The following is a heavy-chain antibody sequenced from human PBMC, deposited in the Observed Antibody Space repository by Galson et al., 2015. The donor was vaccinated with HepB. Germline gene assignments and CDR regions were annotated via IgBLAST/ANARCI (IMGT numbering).Heavy chain of an antibody. V-gene: IGHV1-2*05. D-gene: IGHD3-10*01. Sequence: VSCKASGYSFPAYFIHWVRQAPGQGLEWMGRINPVSGDTNHAQKFQGRVTLTRDTSINTAYMELRRLRYEDSVVYYCARDPGSGDLDHWGQGSLVIVSS. J-gene: IGHJ4*02. CDR2: INPVSGDT. CDR3: ARDPGSGDLDH. CDR1: GYSFPAYF.